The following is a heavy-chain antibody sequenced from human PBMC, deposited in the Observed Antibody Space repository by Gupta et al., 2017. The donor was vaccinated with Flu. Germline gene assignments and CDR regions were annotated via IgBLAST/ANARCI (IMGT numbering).Heavy chain of an antibody. CDR1: GFTFGDSA. CDR2: ITAQASGGTT. D-gene: IGHD3-10*01. V-gene: IGHV3-49*03. J-gene: IGHJ4*02. CDR3: ARGHTMLFY. Sequence: EVQLVESGGGLVQPGRSLRLSCIGSGFTFGDSAMSWFRQAPGMGLEWVAFITAQASGGTTEYAASVKGRFTISRDDSQSIAYLQMNSLKIEDTAVYYCARGHTMLFYWGQGTLVTVSS.